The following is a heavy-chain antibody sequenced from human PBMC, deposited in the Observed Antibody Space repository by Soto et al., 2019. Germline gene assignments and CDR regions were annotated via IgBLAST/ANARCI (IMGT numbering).Heavy chain of an antibody. CDR1: GYIFSNYG. V-gene: IGHV1-18*01. J-gene: IGHJ3*01. CDR3: ARVAVSEKGDAFDV. Sequence: ASVKVSCKTSGYIFSNYGLTWVRQAPGHGLEWMGWISARDGNRRYTQKLQGRLTLTTDASTRTGYMEFGSLTSDDTAMYYCARVAVSEKGDAFDVWGQGTMVTVSS. D-gene: IGHD6-19*01. CDR2: ISARDGNR.